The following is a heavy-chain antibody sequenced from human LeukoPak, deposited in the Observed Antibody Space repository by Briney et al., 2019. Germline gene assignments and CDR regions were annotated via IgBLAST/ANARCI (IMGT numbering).Heavy chain of an antibody. Sequence: GASVKVSCKASGYTFTSYGISWVRQAPGQGLEWMGWISAYNGNTNYAQKLQDRVTMTTDTSTSTAYMELRSLRSDDTAVYYCARCYDFWSGYYEGSVDYWGQGTLVTVSS. D-gene: IGHD3-3*01. CDR2: ISAYNGNT. CDR3: ARCYDFWSGYYEGSVDY. CDR1: GYTFTSYG. J-gene: IGHJ4*02. V-gene: IGHV1-18*01.